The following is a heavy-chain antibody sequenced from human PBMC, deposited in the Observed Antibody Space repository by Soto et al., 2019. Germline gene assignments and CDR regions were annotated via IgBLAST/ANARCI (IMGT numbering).Heavy chain of an antibody. CDR3: ARARTTYYYYMDV. J-gene: IGHJ6*03. Sequence: PGGSLRLSCAASGFTFSSYSMNWVRQAPGKGLEWVSVIYSGGSTYYADSVKGRFTISRDNSKNTLYLQMNSLRAEDTAVYYCARARTTYYYYMDVWGKGTTVTVSS. D-gene: IGHD4-4*01. V-gene: IGHV3-66*01. CDR2: IYSGGST. CDR1: GFTFSSYS.